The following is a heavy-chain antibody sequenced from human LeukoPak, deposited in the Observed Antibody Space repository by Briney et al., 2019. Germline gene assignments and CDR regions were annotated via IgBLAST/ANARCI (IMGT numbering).Heavy chain of an antibody. CDR1: GYTFTDYY. Sequence: ASVKVSCKTSGYTFTDYYMHWVRQAPGQGLEWMGWINPNSGGTNYAQKFQGRVTMTRDTSISTAYMELSRLRSDDTAVYHCARGVLEFGHDNWGQGTLVTVSS. CDR3: ARGVLEFGHDN. V-gene: IGHV1-2*02. J-gene: IGHJ4*02. CDR2: INPNSGGT. D-gene: IGHD3/OR15-3a*01.